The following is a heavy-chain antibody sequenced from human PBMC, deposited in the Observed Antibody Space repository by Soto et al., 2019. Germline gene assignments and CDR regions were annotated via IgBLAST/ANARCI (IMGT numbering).Heavy chain of an antibody. Sequence: QVQLVQSGAEVKKPGASVKVSCKASGYTFTSYAMHWVRQAPGQRLEWMGWINAGNGNTKYSQKFQGRVTITRDTSASTAYMELSSLRSEDTAVCYCARAFGIAAAGMDYWGQGTLVTVSS. V-gene: IGHV1-3*01. CDR3: ARAFGIAAAGMDY. J-gene: IGHJ4*02. CDR1: GYTFTSYA. CDR2: INAGNGNT. D-gene: IGHD6-13*01.